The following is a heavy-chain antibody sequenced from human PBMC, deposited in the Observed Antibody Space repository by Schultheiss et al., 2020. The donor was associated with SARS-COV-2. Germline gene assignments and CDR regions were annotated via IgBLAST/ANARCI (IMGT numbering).Heavy chain of an antibody. J-gene: IGHJ4*02. V-gene: IGHV4-4*07. CDR3: ASARGEGQQLPPRSYYFDY. CDR2: IYTSGST. CDR1: GGSISSYY. D-gene: IGHD6-13*01. Sequence: SETLSLTCTVSGGSISSYYWSWIRQPAGKGLEWIGRIYTSGSTNYNPSLKSRVTISVDTSKNQFSLKLSSVTAADTAVYYCASARGEGQQLPPRSYYFDYWGQGTLVTVSS.